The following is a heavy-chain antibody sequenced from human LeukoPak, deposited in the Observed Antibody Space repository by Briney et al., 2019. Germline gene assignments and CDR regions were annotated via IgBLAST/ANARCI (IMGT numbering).Heavy chain of an antibody. J-gene: IGHJ4*02. D-gene: IGHD3-10*01. Sequence: ASVKVSCKASGYTFTSYGISWVRQAPGQGLEWMGWISAYNGNTNYAQKLQGRVTMTTDTSTSTAYMERRSLRSDDTAVYYCARVVLLWFGELFPDYWGQGTLVTVSS. CDR3: ARVVLLWFGELFPDY. CDR2: ISAYNGNT. V-gene: IGHV1-18*04. CDR1: GYTFTSYG.